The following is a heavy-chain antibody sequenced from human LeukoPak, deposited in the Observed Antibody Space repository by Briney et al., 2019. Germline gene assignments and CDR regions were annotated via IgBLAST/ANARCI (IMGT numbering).Heavy chain of an antibody. V-gene: IGHV3-74*01. CDR2: INTDGTTT. CDR3: ARDCRSTSCQPFDY. D-gene: IGHD2-2*01. J-gene: IGHJ4*02. Sequence: GGSLRLSCAASGFTFSPYWMHWARQAPGKGLVWVSRINTDGTTTTYADSVKGRFTISRDNAKNTLYLQMNSLRAEDTAVYYCARDCRSTSCQPFDYWGQGTLVTVSS. CDR1: GFTFSPYW.